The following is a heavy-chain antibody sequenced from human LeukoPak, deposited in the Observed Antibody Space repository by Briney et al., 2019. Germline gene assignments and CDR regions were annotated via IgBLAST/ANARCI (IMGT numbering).Heavy chain of an antibody. V-gene: IGHV4-34*01. J-gene: IGHJ6*02. Sequence: PSETLSLTCAVYGGSFSGYYWSWIRQPPGKGLEWIGEINHSGSTNYNPSLKSRVTISVDTSKNQSSLKLSSVTAADTAVYYCARVRYGMDVWGQGTTVTVSS. CDR3: ARVRYGMDV. CDR2: INHSGST. CDR1: GGSFSGYY.